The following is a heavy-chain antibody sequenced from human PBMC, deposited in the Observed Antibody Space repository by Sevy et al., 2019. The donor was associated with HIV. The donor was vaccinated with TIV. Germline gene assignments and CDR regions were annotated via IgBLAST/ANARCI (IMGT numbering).Heavy chain of an antibody. CDR3: ATHAGIAAAGRVFDY. Sequence: GGSLRLSCVASGFTFSDHYMEWVRQAPGKGLEWVGPTRNKADGYTTEYAASVKGRFTISRDESKNSLYVQMNSLKAEDTAVYYCATHAGIAAAGRVFDYWGQGTLVTVSS. CDR2: TRNKADGYTT. V-gene: IGHV3-72*01. D-gene: IGHD6-13*01. J-gene: IGHJ4*02. CDR1: GFTFSDHY.